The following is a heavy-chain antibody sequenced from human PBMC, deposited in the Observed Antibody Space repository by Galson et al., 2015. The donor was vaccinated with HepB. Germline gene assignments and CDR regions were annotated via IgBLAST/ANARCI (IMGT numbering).Heavy chain of an antibody. CDR3: ARDSGTAMITGTFDI. D-gene: IGHD5-18*01. CDR2: INPSGGST. V-gene: IGHV1-46*01. J-gene: IGHJ3*02. CDR1: GYTFTIYY. Sequence: SVKVSCKASGYTFTIYYIHWVRQAPGQGLEWMGIINPSGGSTTYAQKFQGTITMTRDTSTSTVYMELSSLRSDDTAVYYCARDSGTAMITGTFDIWGQGTMVTVSS.